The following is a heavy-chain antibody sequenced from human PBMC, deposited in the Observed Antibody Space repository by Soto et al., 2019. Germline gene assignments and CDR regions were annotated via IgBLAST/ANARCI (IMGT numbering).Heavy chain of an antibody. CDR2: IIPILGIA. CDR3: ARDPQKKGDYDAFDI. Sequence: GASVKVSCKASGGTFSSYTISWVRQAPGQGLEWMGRIIPILGIANYAQKFQGRVTITADKSTSTAYMELSSLRSEDTAVYYCARDPQKKGDYDAFDIWGQGTMVTVSS. D-gene: IGHD4-17*01. J-gene: IGHJ3*02. CDR1: GGTFSSYT. V-gene: IGHV1-69*04.